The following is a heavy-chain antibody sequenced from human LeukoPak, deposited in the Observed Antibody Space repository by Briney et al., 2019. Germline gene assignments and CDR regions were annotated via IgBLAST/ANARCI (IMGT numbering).Heavy chain of an antibody. CDR1: GGSFSGYY. V-gene: IGHV4-31*11. CDR3: ATGYDSSGYYYVPFDY. J-gene: IGHJ4*02. Sequence: SETLSLTCAVYGGSFSGYYWSWIRQHPGKGLEWIGYTYYSGSTYYNPSLKSRVTISVDTSKNQFSLKLSSVTAADTAVYYCATGYDSSGYYYVPFDYWGQGTLVTVSS. D-gene: IGHD3-22*01. CDR2: TYYSGST.